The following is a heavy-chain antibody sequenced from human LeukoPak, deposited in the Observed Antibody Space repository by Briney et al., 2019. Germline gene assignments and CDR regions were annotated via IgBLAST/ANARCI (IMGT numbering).Heavy chain of an antibody. CDR3: AKDGPSTHYYYYYMDV. V-gene: IGHV4-61*02. D-gene: IGHD2-2*01. CDR1: GGSISSGSYY. J-gene: IGHJ6*03. CDR2: IYTSGST. Sequence: SETLSLTCTVSGGSISSGSYYWNWIRQPAGKGLEWIGRIYTSGSTNYNPSLKSRVTMSVDKSKNQFSLKMRSVTAADTAVYYCAKDGPSTHYYYYYMDVWGKGTTVTISS.